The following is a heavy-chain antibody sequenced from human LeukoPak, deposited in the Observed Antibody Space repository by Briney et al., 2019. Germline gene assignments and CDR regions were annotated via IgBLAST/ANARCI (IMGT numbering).Heavy chain of an antibody. V-gene: IGHV4-61*01. Sequence: SETLSLTCDVSGGSISSGLYSWSWIRQPPGKGLEWLGYIYYSGSATYNPSLKSRVTISVDTSKNQFSLKLSSVTAADTAVYYCARDGSNWSNDYYHGVDVWGQGTTVTVSS. J-gene: IGHJ6*02. CDR3: ARDGSNWSNDYYHGVDV. CDR1: GGSISSGLYS. D-gene: IGHD4-11*01. CDR2: IYYSGSA.